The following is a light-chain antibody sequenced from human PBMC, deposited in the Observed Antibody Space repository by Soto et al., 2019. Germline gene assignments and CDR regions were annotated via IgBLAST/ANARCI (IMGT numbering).Light chain of an antibody. CDR3: QQRSNWPPIT. CDR2: DAS. CDR1: QSVSIY. V-gene: IGKV3-11*01. Sequence: EIVLTQSPATLSLSPGESATLXXRASQSVSIYLAWYQQRPGQAPRLXXYDASNRATGIPARFSGSGSGTDFTLTISSLEPEDFAVYYCQQRSNWPPITFGQGTRLEIK. J-gene: IGKJ5*01.